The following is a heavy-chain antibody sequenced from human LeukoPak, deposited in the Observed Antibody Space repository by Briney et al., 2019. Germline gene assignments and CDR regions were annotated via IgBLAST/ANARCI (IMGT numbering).Heavy chain of an antibody. J-gene: IGHJ6*02. V-gene: IGHV4-59*12. CDR3: ARGTGFWSGPYYYYGMDV. Sequence: PSETLSLTCTVSGGSISSYYWSWIRQPPGKGLEWIGYIYYSGSTNYNPSLKSRVTISVDTSKNQFSLKLSSVTAADTAVYYCARGTGFWSGPYYYYGMDVWGQGTTVTVSS. D-gene: IGHD3-3*01. CDR1: GGSISSYY. CDR2: IYYSGST.